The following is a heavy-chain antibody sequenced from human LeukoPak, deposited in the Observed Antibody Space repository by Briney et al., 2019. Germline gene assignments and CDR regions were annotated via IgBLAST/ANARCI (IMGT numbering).Heavy chain of an antibody. Sequence: ASVKVSCKASGYTFTGYYMHWVRQAPGQGLEWMGWINPNSGGTNYAQKFQGRVTMTRDTSISTAYMGLSRLRSDDTAVYYCARDPYDTPFKDNGTTGGDYWGQGTLVTVSS. CDR1: GYTFTGYY. V-gene: IGHV1-2*02. CDR2: INPNSGGT. J-gene: IGHJ4*02. CDR3: ARDPYDTPFKDNGTTGGDY. D-gene: IGHD3-9*01.